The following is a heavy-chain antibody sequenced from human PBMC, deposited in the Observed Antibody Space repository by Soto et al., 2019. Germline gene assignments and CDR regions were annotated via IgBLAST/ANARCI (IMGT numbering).Heavy chain of an antibody. Sequence: EVQLVESGGTLVQPGRSLRLSCATSGFMFADYAMHWVRQAPGKGLEWVSGISWNSKSKDYADAVRGRFTISRDNAKKSLYLQMNTLRAEDTALEYCAKAIDSSGRADYAMDGWGQGTTVNASS. CDR2: ISWNSKSK. D-gene: IGHD3-22*01. CDR1: GFMFADYA. J-gene: IGHJ6*01. CDR3: AKAIDSSGRADYAMDG. V-gene: IGHV3-9*01.